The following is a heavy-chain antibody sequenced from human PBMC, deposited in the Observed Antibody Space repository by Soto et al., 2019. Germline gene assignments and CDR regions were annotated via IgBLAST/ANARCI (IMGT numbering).Heavy chain of an antibody. CDR2: IYSGGST. CDR3: AREGGGVYCSGGSCYGRYFEF. CDR1: GFTVSNNY. J-gene: IGHJ4*02. D-gene: IGHD2-15*01. Sequence: GGSLRLSCAASGFTVSNNYMSWVRQAPGKGLEWVSIIYSGGSTYYADSVQGRFTISRDNSKNTLFLQMSSLRAEDTAVYYCAREGGGVYCSGGSCYGRYFEFWGQGTRVTVSS. V-gene: IGHV3-53*01.